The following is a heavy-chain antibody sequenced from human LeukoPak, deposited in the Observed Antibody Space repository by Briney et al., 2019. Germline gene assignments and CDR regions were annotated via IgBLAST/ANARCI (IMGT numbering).Heavy chain of an antibody. D-gene: IGHD6-19*01. Sequence: GESLKISCKGSGYSFTSYWIGWVRQMPGKGLEWMGIIYPGDSDTRYSPSFQGQVTISADKSISTAYLQWSSLKASDTAMYYCARHIGYSSGWSTDYYYYYYMDVWGKGTTVTISS. J-gene: IGHJ6*03. V-gene: IGHV5-51*01. CDR2: IYPGDSDT. CDR3: ARHIGYSSGWSTDYYYYYYMDV. CDR1: GYSFTSYW.